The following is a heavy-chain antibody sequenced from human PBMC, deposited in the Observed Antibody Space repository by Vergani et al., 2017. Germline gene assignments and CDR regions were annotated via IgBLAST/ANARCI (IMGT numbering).Heavy chain of an antibody. J-gene: IGHJ4*02. Sequence: QVQLVQSGAEVKKPGASVKVSCKASGYTFTSYGISWVRQAPGQGLEWMGWISAFNGNTNFAQRLQGRVTLATDTSTRTAYMELRSLRSDDTAVYYCARDDWHSGSYAPAAGYWGQGTLVTVSS. CDR3: ARDDWHSGSYAPAAGY. D-gene: IGHD1-26*01. V-gene: IGHV1-18*01. CDR1: GYTFTSYG. CDR2: ISAFNGNT.